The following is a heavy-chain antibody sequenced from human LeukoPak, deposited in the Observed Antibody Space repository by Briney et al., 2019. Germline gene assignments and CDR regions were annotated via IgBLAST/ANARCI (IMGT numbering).Heavy chain of an antibody. J-gene: IGHJ4*02. D-gene: IGHD4-17*01. V-gene: IGHV3-49*03. CDR2: IRSKAYGGTT. CDR1: GFTFSSYA. Sequence: GGSLRLSCAASGFTFSSYAMSWFRQAPGKGLEWVGFIRSKAYGGTTEYAASVKGRFTISRDDSKSIAYLQMNSLKTEDTAVYYCTRDDLTVTTTYDYWGQGTLVTVSS. CDR3: TRDDLTVTTTYDY.